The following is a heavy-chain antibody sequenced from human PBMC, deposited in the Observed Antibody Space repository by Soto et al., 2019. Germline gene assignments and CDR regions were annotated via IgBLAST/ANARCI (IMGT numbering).Heavy chain of an antibody. CDR3: ARAPGFDGDLFDY. CDR1: GFPFDDYG. CDR2: INRDGGST. Sequence: EVQLVESGGSVVRPGGSLRLSCAVFGFPFDDYGMSWVRQAPGKGLEWVSGINRDGGSTSYADSVKGRFTISRDNAKNSLYLQMNSLRVEDTALYYCARAPGFDGDLFDYWGQGTLVTVSS. J-gene: IGHJ4*02. V-gene: IGHV3-20*04. D-gene: IGHD4-17*01.